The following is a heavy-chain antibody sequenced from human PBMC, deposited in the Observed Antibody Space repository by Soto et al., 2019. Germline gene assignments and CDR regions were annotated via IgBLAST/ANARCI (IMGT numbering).Heavy chain of an antibody. Sequence: QVQLVESGGGVVQPGRSLRLSCTASGFTFSSYGMHWVRQAPGKGLEWVAVIWYDGSNKYYADSVKGRFIISRDNSKNTLYLQMNSLRAEDTAVYYCARVRCSGGSCYSPWYDYWGQGTLVTVSS. CDR1: GFTFSSYG. D-gene: IGHD2-15*01. J-gene: IGHJ4*02. CDR2: IWYDGSNK. V-gene: IGHV3-33*01. CDR3: ARVRCSGGSCYSPWYDY.